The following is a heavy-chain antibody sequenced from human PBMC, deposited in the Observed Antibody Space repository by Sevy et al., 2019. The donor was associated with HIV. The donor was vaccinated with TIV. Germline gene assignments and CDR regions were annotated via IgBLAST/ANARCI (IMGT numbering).Heavy chain of an antibody. V-gene: IGHV3-30*18. D-gene: IGHD6-13*01. Sequence: GGSLRLSCAASGFIFSAYDMHWVRQAPGKGLEWVAVISYDGSKKYFADSMEGRFTISRDNVKNTFYLEMNSLRSEDTAIYHGLKDPYSNTGYYGVTSGAKGSRSPSP. J-gene: IGHJ6*02. CDR3: LKDPYSNTGYYGVTS. CDR1: GFIFSAYD. CDR2: ISYDGSKK.